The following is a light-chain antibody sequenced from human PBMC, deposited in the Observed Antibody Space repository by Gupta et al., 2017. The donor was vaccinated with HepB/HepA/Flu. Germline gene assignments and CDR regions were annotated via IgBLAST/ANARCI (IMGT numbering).Light chain of an antibody. J-gene: IGKJ1*01. CDR3: QQYGSSPWT. CDR1: QSVSSSY. V-gene: IGKV3-20*01. Sequence: EIVLTQSPDPLSLSPGERATLSCRASQSVSSSYLAWYRQKPGQAPRLLIFGASSRATGIPDRFSGSGSGTDFTLTISRLEPEDFAVYYCQQYGSSPWTFGLGSKVEIK. CDR2: GAS.